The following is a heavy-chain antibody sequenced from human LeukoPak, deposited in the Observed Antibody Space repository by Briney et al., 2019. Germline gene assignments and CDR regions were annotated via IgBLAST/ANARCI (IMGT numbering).Heavy chain of an antibody. Sequence: GRSLRLSCGASGFPFSNYGMHWVRQAPGKGLEWVATISYDGRYIYYADSLKGRSTISRDNAKNSLYLQMNSLRAEDTSVYYCARVLVGGTNWFDPWGQGTLVTVSS. J-gene: IGHJ5*02. V-gene: IGHV3-30*03. CDR2: ISYDGRYI. CDR1: GFPFSNYG. D-gene: IGHD1-26*01. CDR3: ARVLVGGTNWFDP.